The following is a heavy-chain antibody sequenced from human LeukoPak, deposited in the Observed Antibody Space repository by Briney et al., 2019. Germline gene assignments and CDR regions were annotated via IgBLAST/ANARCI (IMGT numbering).Heavy chain of an antibody. J-gene: IGHJ4*02. CDR1: GGSISNYY. CDR2: ISASGNT. V-gene: IGHV4-4*07. Sequence: PSETLSLTCTVSGGSISNYYWSWIRQPAGKGLEWIGRISASGNTNYNPSLKSRVTMSVDTSMNLFALKLSPVTAADTAVYYCARQRVATAIDYWGQGTLVTVSS. CDR3: ARQRVATAIDY. D-gene: IGHD2-21*02.